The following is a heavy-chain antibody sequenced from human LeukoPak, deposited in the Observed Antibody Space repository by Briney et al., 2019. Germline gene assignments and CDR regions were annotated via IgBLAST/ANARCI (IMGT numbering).Heavy chain of an antibody. CDR2: IYYSGST. CDR3: ASQIVDTAVLVHIGV. V-gene: IGHV4-39*01. Sequence: SETLSLTCTVSGGSISSSSYYWGWIRQPPGKGLEWIGSIYYSGSTYYNPSLKSRVTISVDTSKNQFSLKLSSVTAADTAVYYCASQIVDTAVLVHIGVWGKGTTVTVSS. D-gene: IGHD5-18*01. J-gene: IGHJ6*04. CDR1: GGSISSSSYY.